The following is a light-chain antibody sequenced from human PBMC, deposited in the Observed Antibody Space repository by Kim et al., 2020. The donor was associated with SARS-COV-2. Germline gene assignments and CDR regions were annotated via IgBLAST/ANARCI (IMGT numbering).Light chain of an antibody. Sequence: SLSPGESAPLSCRASQSVSSYLAWYQQKPGQAPRLLIYDASNRATGIPARFSGSGSGTDFTLTISSLEPEDFAVYYCQQRSNWLTFGQGTRLEIK. J-gene: IGKJ5*01. CDR2: DAS. CDR1: QSVSSY. CDR3: QQRSNWLT. V-gene: IGKV3-11*01.